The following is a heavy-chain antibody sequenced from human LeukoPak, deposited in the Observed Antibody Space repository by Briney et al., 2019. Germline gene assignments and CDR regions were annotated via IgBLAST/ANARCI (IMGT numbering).Heavy chain of an antibody. Sequence: GASVKVSCKASGGTFSSYAISWVRQAPGQGLEWMGGIIPISGTANYAQKFQGRVTITTDESTSTAYMELSSLRSEDTAVYYCAFGYSNYFGYYYYYMDVWGKGTTVTVSS. CDR2: IIPISGTA. CDR1: GGTFSSYA. CDR3: AFGYSNYFGYYYYYMDV. D-gene: IGHD4-11*01. J-gene: IGHJ6*03. V-gene: IGHV1-69*05.